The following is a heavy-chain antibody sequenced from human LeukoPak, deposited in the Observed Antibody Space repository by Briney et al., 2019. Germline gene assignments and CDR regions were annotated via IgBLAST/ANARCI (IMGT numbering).Heavy chain of an antibody. CDR1: GGTFSSYA. CDR2: IIPIFATA. CDR3: ARGAPDDAFDI. J-gene: IGHJ3*02. V-gene: IGHV1-69*13. Sequence: ASVKVSCKASGGTFSSYAISWVRQAPGQGLEWMGGIIPIFATANYAQKFQGRVTITADESTSTAYMELSSLRSEDTAVYYCARGAPDDAFDIWGQGTMVTVSS.